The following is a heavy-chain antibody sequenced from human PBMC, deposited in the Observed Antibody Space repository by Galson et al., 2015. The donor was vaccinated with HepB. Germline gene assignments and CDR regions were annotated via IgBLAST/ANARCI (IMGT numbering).Heavy chain of an antibody. J-gene: IGHJ4*02. D-gene: IGHD3-22*01. CDR3: ARVISEYYDSSGFH. Sequence: SLRLSCAASGFTFSSHWMHWVRQVPGRGLVWVSRINSDGHSASYADSVKGRFTISRDNAKHTLHLQMNSLRAEDTAVYYCARVISEYYDSSGFHWGQGTLVTVSS. CDR2: INSDGHSA. V-gene: IGHV3-74*01. CDR1: GFTFSSHW.